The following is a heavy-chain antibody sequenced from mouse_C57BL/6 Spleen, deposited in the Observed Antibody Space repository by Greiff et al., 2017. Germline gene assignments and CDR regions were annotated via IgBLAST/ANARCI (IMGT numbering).Heavy chain of an antibody. Sequence: QVQLQQPGAELVMPGASVKLSCKASGYTFTSYWMHWVKQRPGQGLEWIGEIDPSDSYTNYNQKFKGKSTLTVDKSSRTAYMQLSSLTSEDSAVYYCARNYYGNYYAMDYWGQGTSVTVFS. CDR3: ARNYYGNYYAMDY. CDR2: IDPSDSYT. CDR1: GYTFTSYW. D-gene: IGHD2-1*01. J-gene: IGHJ4*01. V-gene: IGHV1-69*01.